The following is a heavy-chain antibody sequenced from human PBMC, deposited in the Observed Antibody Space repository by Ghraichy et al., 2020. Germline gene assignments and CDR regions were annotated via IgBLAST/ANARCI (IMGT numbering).Heavy chain of an antibody. CDR3: ARTSPPMVRGVISPYGMDV. V-gene: IGHV4-4*07. CDR1: NGSINNYY. Sequence: SETRSLTCTVSNGSINNYYWSWIRQPAGKGLEWIGRIYSNGSTNYNPSLKSRVTMSVDTSKNQFSLKLNSVTVADTAVYYCARTSPPMVRGVISPYGMDVWGQGTTVTVS. D-gene: IGHD3-10*01. J-gene: IGHJ6*02. CDR2: IYSNGST.